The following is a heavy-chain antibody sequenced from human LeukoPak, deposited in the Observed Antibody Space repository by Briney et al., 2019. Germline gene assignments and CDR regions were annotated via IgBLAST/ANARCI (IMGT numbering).Heavy chain of an antibody. Sequence: PGGSLRLSCAASGFTFSSYEMNWVRQAPGKGLEWVSYISSSGSTIYYADSVKGRFTISRDNAKNSLYLQMNSLRAEDTAVYYCASLWFGELALFDYWGQGTLVTVSS. CDR3: ASLWFGELALFDY. V-gene: IGHV3-48*03. CDR1: GFTFSSYE. CDR2: ISSSGSTI. D-gene: IGHD3-10*01. J-gene: IGHJ4*02.